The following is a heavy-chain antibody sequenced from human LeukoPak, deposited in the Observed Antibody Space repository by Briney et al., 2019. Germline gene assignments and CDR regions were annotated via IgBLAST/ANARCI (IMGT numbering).Heavy chain of an antibody. Sequence: SVKVSCKASGGTFSSYAISWVRQAPGQGLEWMGGIIPIFGTANYAQKFQGRVTITADESTSTAYMELSSLRSEDTAVYYCTTVGWIGELLFAPFEYWGQGAMVTVSS. J-gene: IGHJ4*02. CDR1: GGTFSSYA. D-gene: IGHD3-10*01. CDR3: TTVGWIGELLFAPFEY. CDR2: IIPIFGTA. V-gene: IGHV1-69*13.